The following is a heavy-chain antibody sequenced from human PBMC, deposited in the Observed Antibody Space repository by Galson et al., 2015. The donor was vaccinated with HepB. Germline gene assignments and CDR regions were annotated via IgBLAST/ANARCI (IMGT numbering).Heavy chain of an antibody. D-gene: IGHD6-19*01. Sequence: SLRLSCAASGVTFSNYGFNWVRQAPGKGLEWVTVISYDGRNKHYADSVKGRFTISRDNSKHTVYLQMNSLRAEDTGLYYCAKDPYLYPALAGNMAGFDYWGQGTLVTVSS. CDR3: AKDPYLYPALAGNMAGFDY. CDR2: ISYDGRNK. CDR1: GVTFSNYG. V-gene: IGHV3-30*18. J-gene: IGHJ4*02.